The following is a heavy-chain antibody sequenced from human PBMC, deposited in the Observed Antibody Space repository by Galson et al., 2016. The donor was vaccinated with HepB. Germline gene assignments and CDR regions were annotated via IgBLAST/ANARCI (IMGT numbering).Heavy chain of an antibody. D-gene: IGHD1-1*01. J-gene: IGHJ3*02. V-gene: IGHV5-51*01. CDR1: GYSFTSYW. CDR2: IYPDDADA. Sequence: QSGAEVKKPGESLQISCKGSGYSFTSYWIGWVRQMPGKGLEWVGMIYPDDADARLSPSFEGQVTISADKSNSSAYLQWSSLRASDTAIYYCARRGWNDVLKAFDSWGQGTLVTVSS. CDR3: ARRGWNDVLKAFDS.